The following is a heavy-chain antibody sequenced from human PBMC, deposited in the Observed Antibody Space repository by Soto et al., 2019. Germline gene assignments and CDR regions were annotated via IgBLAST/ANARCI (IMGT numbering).Heavy chain of an antibody. CDR1: GFVFSHFA. D-gene: IGHD5-12*01. CDR3: AEDLDGGFGGLFFDK. V-gene: IGHV3-23*01. Sequence: EVQLLESGGGLVQPGGSLRLSCEASGFVFSHFALSWVRQAPGKGLEWVSGISGGSETTSYADSVKGRFTISRDNSKGIRFLQMNNLRAEDTATFFFAEDLDGGFGGLFFDKWGQGTLVTVSS. CDR2: ISGGSETT. J-gene: IGHJ4*02.